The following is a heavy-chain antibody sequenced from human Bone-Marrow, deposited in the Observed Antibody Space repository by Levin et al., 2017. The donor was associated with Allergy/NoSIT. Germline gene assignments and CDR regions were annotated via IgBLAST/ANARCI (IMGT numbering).Heavy chain of an antibody. J-gene: IGHJ6*02. V-gene: IGHV4-59*08. CDR1: GGSISGYY. D-gene: IGHD4-17*01. Sequence: GSLRLSCTVSGGSISGYYWSWIRQPPGKGLEWIGYIYYSGTTNFNPSLKSRVSMSVDTSNNHFSLKLNSVTAADTAVYFCARTRSSLDVWGQGTTVTVSS. CDR2: IYYSGTT. CDR3: ARTRSSLDV.